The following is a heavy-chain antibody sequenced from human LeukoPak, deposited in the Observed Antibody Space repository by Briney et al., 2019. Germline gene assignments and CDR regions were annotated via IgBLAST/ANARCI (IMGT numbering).Heavy chain of an antibody. CDR3: ARSDCSSTSCYGSRWYNWFDP. D-gene: IGHD2-2*01. Sequence: SVKVSCKASGGIYSSYAIRWVRQAPGQGLEWMGGIIPIFGTANYAQKFQGRVTITADEATSTAYMELSSLRSKDTAMYYCARSDCSSTSCYGSRWYNWFDPWGQGTLVTVSS. CDR1: GGIYSSYA. J-gene: IGHJ5*02. V-gene: IGHV1-69*01. CDR2: IIPIFGTA.